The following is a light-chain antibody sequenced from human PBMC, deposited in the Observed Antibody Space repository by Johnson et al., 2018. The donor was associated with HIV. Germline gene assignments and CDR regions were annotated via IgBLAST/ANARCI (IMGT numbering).Light chain of an antibody. CDR3: GTWDSSLSAHYG. CDR1: SSNVGNNY. CDR2: EKN. Sequence: QSVLTQPPSVSAAPGQKVTISCSGTSSNVGNNYVSWYQQFPGTAPKLLIYEKNKRPSGIPDRFSASKSGTSATLATTGLHTGDEADYYCGTWDSSLSAHYGFGTGTKVTVL. J-gene: IGLJ1*01. V-gene: IGLV1-51*02.